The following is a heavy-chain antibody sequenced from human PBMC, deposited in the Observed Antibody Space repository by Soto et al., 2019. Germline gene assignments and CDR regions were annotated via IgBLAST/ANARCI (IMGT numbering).Heavy chain of an antibody. D-gene: IGHD6-13*01. Sequence: SSETLSLTCAVYDGSLSGYYWSWIRQPPGKGLEWIGEINHSGTTNYNPSLKSRVTISIDKSKNQFSLKLSSVTAADTAVYYCARGGRGSSFGFGYWGQGTLVTVSS. CDR1: DGSLSGYY. CDR3: ARGGRGSSFGFGY. CDR2: INHSGTT. V-gene: IGHV4-34*01. J-gene: IGHJ4*02.